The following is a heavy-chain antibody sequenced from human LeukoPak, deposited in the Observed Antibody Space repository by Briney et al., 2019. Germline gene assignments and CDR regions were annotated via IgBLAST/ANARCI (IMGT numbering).Heavy chain of an antibody. CDR1: GFTFSSSA. Sequence: GGSLRLSCAASGFTFSSSAMSWVRQAPGKGLEWVSAISGSGGSTYYADSVKGRFTISRDNSKNTLYLQMNSLRAEDTAVYYCAKFGRWDYYDSSGYTPYYFDYWGQGTLVTVSS. CDR2: ISGSGGST. CDR3: AKFGRWDYYDSSGYTPYYFDY. D-gene: IGHD3-22*01. J-gene: IGHJ4*02. V-gene: IGHV3-23*01.